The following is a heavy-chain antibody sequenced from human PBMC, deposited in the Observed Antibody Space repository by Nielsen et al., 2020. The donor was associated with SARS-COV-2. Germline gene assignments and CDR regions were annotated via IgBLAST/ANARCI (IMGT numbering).Heavy chain of an antibody. Sequence: SEPLSLTCAVYGGSFSGYYWSWIRQPPGKGLEWIGEINHSGSTNYNPSLKSRVTISVDTSKNQFSLKLSSVTAADTAVYYCARQTRPVRFYYDSSGYKYYFDYWGQGTLVTVSS. V-gene: IGHV4-34*01. CDR1: GGSFSGYY. CDR2: INHSGST. CDR3: ARQTRPVRFYYDSSGYKYYFDY. J-gene: IGHJ4*02. D-gene: IGHD3-22*01.